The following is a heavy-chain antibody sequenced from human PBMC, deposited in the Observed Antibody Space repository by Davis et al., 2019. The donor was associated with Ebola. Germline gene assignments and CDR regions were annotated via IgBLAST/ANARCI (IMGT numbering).Heavy chain of an antibody. D-gene: IGHD3-3*01. CDR3: AKYITTSPARYFDP. CDR2: IGSGGGDI. CDR1: GFTFNSYW. V-gene: IGHV3-23*01. J-gene: IGHJ5*02. Sequence: GGSLRLSCAGSGFTFNSYWMTWVRQTPGKGLEWVSVIGSGGGDIKYADFVKGRFTVSRDNTKNTLFLQVNSLRVEDTARYYCAKYITTSPARYFDPWGQGTLVTVSS.